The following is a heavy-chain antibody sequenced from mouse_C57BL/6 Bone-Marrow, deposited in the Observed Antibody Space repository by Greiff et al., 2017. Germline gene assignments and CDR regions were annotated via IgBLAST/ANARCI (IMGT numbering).Heavy chain of an antibody. CDR2: ISSGGSYT. CDR3: ARLTAQAAWFAY. V-gene: IGHV5-6*01. Sequence: EVQLVESGGDLVKPGGSLKLSCAASGFTFSSYGMSWVRQTPDKRLEWVATISSGGSYTYYPDSVKGRFTISRDNAKNTLYLQMSSLKSEDTAMYYCARLTAQAAWFAYWGQGTLVTVSA. J-gene: IGHJ3*01. D-gene: IGHD3-2*02. CDR1: GFTFSSYG.